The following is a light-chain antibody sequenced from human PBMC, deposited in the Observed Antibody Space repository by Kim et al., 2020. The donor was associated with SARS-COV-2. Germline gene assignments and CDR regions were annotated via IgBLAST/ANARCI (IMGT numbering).Light chain of an antibody. J-gene: IGKJ5*01. CDR2: DAS. V-gene: IGKV3-20*01. Sequence: LSLSPGGRATLSCRASQSINNNHLAWYQKKPGQAPRLLIYDASNRATGIPDRFSGSGSGTDFTLTISTLEPEDFAVYYCQQYGSSFGQGTRLEIK. CDR3: QQYGSS. CDR1: QSINNNH.